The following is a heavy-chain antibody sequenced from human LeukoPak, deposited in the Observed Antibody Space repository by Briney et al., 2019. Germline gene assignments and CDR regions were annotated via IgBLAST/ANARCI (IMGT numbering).Heavy chain of an antibody. D-gene: IGHD3-22*01. CDR3: ARNGSSQHYDSSGYYDTVYYFDY. V-gene: IGHV4-39*01. Sequence: PSETLSLTCTVSGGFFSSNTYYWAWIRQPPGKGLEWIGSIYYGGSTSYNPSFKSRVTMSVDTSKNQFSLRLSSVTAADAAVYYCARNGSSQHYDSSGYYDTVYYFDYWGQGTLVTVSS. CDR1: GGFFSSNTYY. J-gene: IGHJ4*02. CDR2: IYYGGST.